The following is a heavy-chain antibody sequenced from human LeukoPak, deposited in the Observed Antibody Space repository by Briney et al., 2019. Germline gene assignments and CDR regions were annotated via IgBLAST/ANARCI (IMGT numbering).Heavy chain of an antibody. D-gene: IGHD2-2*02. J-gene: IGHJ5*02. CDR2: ISYDGSKK. Sequence: GGSLRLSCAASGSTFSSYGMHWVRQAPGKGLEWVAVISYDGSKKYYADSVKGRFTISRDNSKNTLYLQMNSLRAEDTAVYYCAKESRGLGYCSSTTCYRENWFDPWGQGTLVTVSS. V-gene: IGHV3-30*18. CDR1: GSTFSSYG. CDR3: AKESRGLGYCSSTTCYRENWFDP.